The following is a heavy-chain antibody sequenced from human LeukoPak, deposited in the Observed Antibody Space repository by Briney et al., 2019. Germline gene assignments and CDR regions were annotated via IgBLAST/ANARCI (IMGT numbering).Heavy chain of an antibody. J-gene: IGHJ4*02. V-gene: IGHV4-59*01. D-gene: IGHD6-13*01. Sequence: SETLSLTCTVSGGSISSYYWSWIRQPPGKGLEWIGYIHYSGSTNYNPSLKSRVTISVDTSKNQFSLKLSSVTAADTAVYYCARGGVAAAGTFDYWGQGTLVIVSS. CDR3: ARGGVAAAGTFDY. CDR1: GGSISSYY. CDR2: IHYSGST.